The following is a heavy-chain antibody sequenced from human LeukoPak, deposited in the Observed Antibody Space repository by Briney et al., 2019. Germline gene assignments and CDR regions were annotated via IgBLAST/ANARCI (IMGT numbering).Heavy chain of an antibody. J-gene: IGHJ3*02. CDR2: IYHSGST. Sequence: SETLSLTCAVSGYSISSGYYWGWIRQPPGKGLEWIGSIYHSGSTYYNPSLKSRVTISVDTSKNQFSLKLSSVTAADTAVYYYARAARYGSGSIDAFDIWGQGTMVTVSS. D-gene: IGHD3-10*01. CDR1: GYSISSGYY. CDR3: ARAARYGSGSIDAFDI. V-gene: IGHV4-38-2*01.